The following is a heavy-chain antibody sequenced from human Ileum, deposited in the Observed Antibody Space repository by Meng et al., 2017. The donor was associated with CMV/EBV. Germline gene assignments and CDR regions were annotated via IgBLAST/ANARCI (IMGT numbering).Heavy chain of an antibody. V-gene: IGHV1-69*10. J-gene: IGHJ6*02. CDR3: ARDLGYCSSSSCYGYYYGMDV. D-gene: IGHD2-2*01. CDR2: IIPILDIA. CDR1: GGTFTSYA. Sequence: SVKVSCKASGGTFTSYAISWVRQAPGQGLEWMGGIIPILDIANYAQKFQGRVTITADKSTSTAYMALSSLRSEDTAVYYCARDLGYCSSSSCYGYYYGMDVWGQGTMVTVSS.